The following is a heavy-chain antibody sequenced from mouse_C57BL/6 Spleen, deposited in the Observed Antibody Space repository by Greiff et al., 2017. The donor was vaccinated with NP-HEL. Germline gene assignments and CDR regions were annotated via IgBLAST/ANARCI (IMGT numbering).Heavy chain of an antibody. Sequence: QVQLQQPGAELVKPGASVKLSCKASGYTFTSYWMHWVKQRPGQGLEWIGMIHPNSGSTNYNEKFKSKATLTVDKSSSTSSMQLSSLTSKDSAVYYCARYTAVVAPYYYAMDYWGQGTTVTVSS. J-gene: IGHJ4*01. CDR3: ARYTAVVAPYYYAMDY. D-gene: IGHD1-1*01. V-gene: IGHV1-64*01. CDR1: GYTFTSYW. CDR2: IHPNSGST.